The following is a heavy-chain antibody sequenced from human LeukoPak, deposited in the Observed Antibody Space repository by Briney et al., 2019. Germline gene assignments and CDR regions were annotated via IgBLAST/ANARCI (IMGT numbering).Heavy chain of an antibody. CDR3: ARGGDSSGWYIDY. CDR2: ISFDGSNK. V-gene: IGHV3-30*03. CDR1: GFTFSSYG. J-gene: IGHJ4*02. D-gene: IGHD6-19*01. Sequence: GGSLRLSCAASGFTFSSYGMHWVRQAPGKGLEWVAVISFDGSNKLYADSVKGRFTISRDNSKNTLYLQMNSLRSEDTAVYYCARGGDSSGWYIDYWGQGTLVTVSS.